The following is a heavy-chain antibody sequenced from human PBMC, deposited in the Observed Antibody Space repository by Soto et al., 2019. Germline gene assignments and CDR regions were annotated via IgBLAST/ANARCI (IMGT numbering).Heavy chain of an antibody. CDR1: GFTVSSNY. Sequence: EVQLVESGGGLIQPGGSLRLSCAASGFTVSSNYMSWVRQAPGKGLEWVSVIYSGGSTYYADSVKGRFTISRDNSKNTXXXXXXXXXXXXXXXXXXXXXRXPFDYWGQGTLVTVSS. V-gene: IGHV3-53*01. CDR3: XXXRXPFDY. J-gene: IGHJ4*02. CDR2: IYSGGST.